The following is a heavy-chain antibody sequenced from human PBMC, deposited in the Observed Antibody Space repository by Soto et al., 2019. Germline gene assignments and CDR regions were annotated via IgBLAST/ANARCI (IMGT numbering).Heavy chain of an antibody. CDR1: GGSISSYY. Sequence: SETLSLTCTVSGGSISSYYWSWIRQPPGKGLEWIGYIYYSGSTNYNPSLKSRVTISVDTSKNQFSLKLSSVTAADTAVYYCARDSALRFLAPDAFDIWGQGTMVTVSS. CDR3: ARDSALRFLAPDAFDI. V-gene: IGHV4-59*01. J-gene: IGHJ3*02. D-gene: IGHD3-3*01. CDR2: IYYSGST.